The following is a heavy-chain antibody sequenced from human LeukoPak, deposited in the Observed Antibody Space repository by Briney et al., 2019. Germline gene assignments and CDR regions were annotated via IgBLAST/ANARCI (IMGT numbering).Heavy chain of an antibody. J-gene: IGHJ4*02. CDR3: AKDSGSGWYSYFDY. V-gene: IGHV3-30*18. CDR2: ISYDGSNK. CDR1: GFTFSSYG. Sequence: GGSLRLSCAASGFTFSSYGMHWVRQAPGKGLEWVAVISYDGSNKYYADSVKGRFTISRDNSKNTLYLQMNSLRAEETAVYYCAKDSGSGWYSYFDYWGQGTLVTVSS. D-gene: IGHD6-19*01.